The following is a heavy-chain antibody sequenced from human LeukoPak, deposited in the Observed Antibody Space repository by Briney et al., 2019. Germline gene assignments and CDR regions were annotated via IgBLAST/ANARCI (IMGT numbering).Heavy chain of an antibody. CDR1: GGSISSGGYY. J-gene: IGHJ6*02. V-gene: IGHV4-39*01. CDR2: IYYSGST. Sequence: SQTLSLTCTVSGGSISSGGYYWGWIRQPPGKGLEWIGSIYYSGSTYYNPSLKSRVTISVDTSKNQFSLKLSSVTAADTAVYYCARLYTRNYYYGMDAWGQGTTVTVSS. D-gene: IGHD3-16*01. CDR3: ARLYTRNYYYGMDA.